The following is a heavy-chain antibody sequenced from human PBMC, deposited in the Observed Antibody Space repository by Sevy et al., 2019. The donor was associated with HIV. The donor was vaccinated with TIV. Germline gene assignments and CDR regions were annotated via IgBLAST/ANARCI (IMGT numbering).Heavy chain of an antibody. CDR3: VIEGSSDWAEAFDY. Sequence: GGSLRLSCAASGFTFRIYSMNWVRQAPGKGLEWVSSIGGSGYSIFYADSVRGRFTISRNNAENSLSLQMNSLRDEDAGVYYCVIEGSSDWAEAFDYWGQGTLVTVSS. CDR2: IGGSGYSI. V-gene: IGHV3-21*03. J-gene: IGHJ4*02. CDR1: GFTFRIYS. D-gene: IGHD6-19*01.